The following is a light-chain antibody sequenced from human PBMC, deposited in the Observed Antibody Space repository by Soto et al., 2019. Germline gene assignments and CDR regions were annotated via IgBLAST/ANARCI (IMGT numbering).Light chain of an antibody. J-gene: IGKJ1*01. Sequence: DIQMTQSPSTLSASVGDRVTITCRASQSISSWLPWYQQKPGKAPKLLIYKASSLESGVPSRFSGSGSGTEFTLTISSLQPDDFATYYCQQYNSYSLWTFGQGTKVEIK. CDR1: QSISSW. CDR3: QQYNSYSLWT. V-gene: IGKV1-5*03. CDR2: KAS.